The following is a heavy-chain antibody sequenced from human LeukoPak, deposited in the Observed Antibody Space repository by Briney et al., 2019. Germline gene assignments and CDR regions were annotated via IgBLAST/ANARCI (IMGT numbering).Heavy chain of an antibody. Sequence: GGSLRLSCTASGFTFSSYSMNWVRQAPGKGLEWVSSITSSSDYVYYADSVKGRFTISRDNAENSLHLQMNSLRADDTAVHYCAREFKSGYGMWAWGQGTLVTVSS. J-gene: IGHJ5*02. CDR1: GFTFSSYS. CDR3: AREFKSGYGMWA. V-gene: IGHV3-21*01. CDR2: ITSSSDYV. D-gene: IGHD5-18*01.